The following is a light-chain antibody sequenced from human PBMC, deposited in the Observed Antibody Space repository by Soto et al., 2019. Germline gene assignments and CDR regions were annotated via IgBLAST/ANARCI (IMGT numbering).Light chain of an antibody. CDR3: QQFNNYPHT. Sequence: AIQLTQSPFSLSASVGDRVTITCRASQGISSDLAWYQQKPGQAPKLLIYDASSLESGVPSRFSGSGSGTDFTLTISSLHPEDFANYYCQQFNNYPHTFGQGTKLEIK. CDR2: DAS. V-gene: IGKV1D-13*01. J-gene: IGKJ2*01. CDR1: QGISSD.